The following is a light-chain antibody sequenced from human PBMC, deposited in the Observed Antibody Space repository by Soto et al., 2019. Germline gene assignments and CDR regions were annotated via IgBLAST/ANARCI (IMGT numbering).Light chain of an antibody. CDR2: DVS. V-gene: IGLV2-14*03. J-gene: IGLJ1*01. Sequence: QSVRTQPASVSGSPGQSITISCTGTNSDVGAYNYVSWYQQHPGEAPKLMIRDVSNRPSGVSNRFSGSKSGNTASLTISGLQAEDEADYYCSSYTSSVTYVFGTGTKVTVL. CDR3: SSYTSSVTYV. CDR1: NSDVGAYNY.